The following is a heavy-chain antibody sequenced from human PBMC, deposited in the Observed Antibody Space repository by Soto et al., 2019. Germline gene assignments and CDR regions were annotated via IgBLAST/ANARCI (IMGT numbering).Heavy chain of an antibody. CDR1: GGSISSGGYY. Sequence: SETLSLTCTVSGGSISSGGYYWSWIRQHPVKGLEWIGYIYYSGSTYYNPSLQSRVTISVDTSKNQFSLKLSSVTASDTAVYYCSRAGSSSYYDYVWGSYRYGFLDYWGQGTLVTVSS. V-gene: IGHV4-31*03. D-gene: IGHD3-16*02. CDR2: IYYSGST. CDR3: SRAGSSSYYDYVWGSYRYGFLDY. J-gene: IGHJ4*02.